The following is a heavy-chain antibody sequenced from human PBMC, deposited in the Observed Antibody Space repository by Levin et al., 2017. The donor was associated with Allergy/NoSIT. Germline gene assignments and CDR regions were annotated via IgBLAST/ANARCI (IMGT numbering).Heavy chain of an antibody. Sequence: GESLKISCAASGFTFSSYSMNWVRQAPGKGLEWVSYISSSSSTIYYADSVKGRFTISRDNAKNSLYLQMNSLRAEDTAVYYCARDNRWGIAVAGTDLGFDYWGQGTLVTVSS. D-gene: IGHD6-19*01. CDR1: GFTFSSYS. V-gene: IGHV3-48*01. CDR3: ARDNRWGIAVAGTDLGFDY. CDR2: ISSSSSTI. J-gene: IGHJ4*02.